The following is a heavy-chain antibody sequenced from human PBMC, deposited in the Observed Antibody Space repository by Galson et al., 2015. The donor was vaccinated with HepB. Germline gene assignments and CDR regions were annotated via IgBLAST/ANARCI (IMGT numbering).Heavy chain of an antibody. D-gene: IGHD6-25*01. CDR2: LNSDGSIT. J-gene: IGHJ6*02. CDR3: VRGNSDSGWQSPPYGMDA. CDR1: GFTFSDYW. V-gene: IGHV3-74*01. Sequence: SLRLSCAASGFTFSDYWMHWVRQAPGKGLVWVSRLNSDGSITNYADSVKGRFSISRDNAKNTLYLQMNSLRAEDTAVFFCVRGNSDSGWQSPPYGMDAWGQGTTVTVSS.